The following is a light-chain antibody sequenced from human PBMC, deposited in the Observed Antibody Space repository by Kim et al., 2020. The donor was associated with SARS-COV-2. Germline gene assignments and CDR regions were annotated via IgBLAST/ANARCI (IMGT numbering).Light chain of an antibody. CDR2: DAS. CDR1: QSVSSY. CDR3: QQRSNWT. J-gene: IGKJ1*01. Sequence: LSLSPGERATLSCRASQSVSSYLAWYQQKPGQAPRLLIYDASNRATGIPARFSGSGSGTDFTLTISSLEPEDFAVYYCQQRSNWTFGQGTKVDIK. V-gene: IGKV3-11*01.